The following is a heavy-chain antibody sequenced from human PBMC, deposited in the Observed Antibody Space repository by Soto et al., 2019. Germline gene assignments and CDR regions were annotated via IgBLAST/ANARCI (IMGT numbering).Heavy chain of an antibody. D-gene: IGHD3-16*01. Sequence: EVQLVESGGGLVKPGGSLRLSCAASGFTFSIYSMNWVRQAPGKGLEWVSSISSRSSYIYYADSVKGRFTISRDNAKNSLYMQMNSLRAEDTAVYYCARGDVGDYYGMDVWGQGTTVTVSS. V-gene: IGHV3-21*01. CDR1: GFTFSIYS. CDR3: ARGDVGDYYGMDV. J-gene: IGHJ6*02. CDR2: ISSRSSYI.